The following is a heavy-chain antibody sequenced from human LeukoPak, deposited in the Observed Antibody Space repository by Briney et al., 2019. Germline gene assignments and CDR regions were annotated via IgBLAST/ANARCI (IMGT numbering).Heavy chain of an antibody. V-gene: IGHV3-23*01. CDR1: GLTFSSYA. D-gene: IGHD3-16*01. Sequence: AGGSLRLSCAASGLTFSSYAMNWVRQAPGKGLEWVADISGSGLSTNYADSVRGRFTISRENSKRTLYLEMNSLRGEDTAIYYCAKDTGKWGRALDIWGQGTMVTVSS. J-gene: IGHJ3*02. CDR2: ISGSGLST. CDR3: AKDTGKWGRALDI.